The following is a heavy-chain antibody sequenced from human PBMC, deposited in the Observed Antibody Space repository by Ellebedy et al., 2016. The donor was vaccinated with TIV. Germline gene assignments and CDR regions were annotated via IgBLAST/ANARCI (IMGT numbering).Heavy chain of an antibody. V-gene: IGHV3-30*03. D-gene: IGHD2-2*01. Sequence: GESLKISXAASGFTFSTYDIHWVRQAPGKGLEWVAVISSNGNHKFYGASVQGRFTISRDNSRNTLYLQMNSLRPEDTAIYYCARLLPPYQPYGTDVWGQGTTVTVSS. J-gene: IGHJ6*02. CDR1: GFTFSTYD. CDR3: ARLLPPYQPYGTDV. CDR2: ISSNGNHK.